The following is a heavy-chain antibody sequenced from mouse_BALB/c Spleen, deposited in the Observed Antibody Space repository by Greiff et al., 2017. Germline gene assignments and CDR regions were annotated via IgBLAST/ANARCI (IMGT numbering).Heavy chain of an antibody. CDR2: INPSTGYT. Sequence: VQLQESGAELAKPGASVKMSCKASGYTFTSYWMHWVKQRPGQGLEWIGYINPSTGYTEYNQKFKDKATLTADKSSSTAYMQLSSLTSEDSAVYYCASLTTVVARGAMDYWGQGTSVTVSS. J-gene: IGHJ4*01. CDR1: GYTFTSYW. CDR3: ASLTTVVARGAMDY. V-gene: IGHV1-7*01. D-gene: IGHD1-1*01.